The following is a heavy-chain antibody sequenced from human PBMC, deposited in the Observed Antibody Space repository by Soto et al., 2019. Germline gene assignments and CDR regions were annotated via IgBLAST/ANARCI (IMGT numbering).Heavy chain of an antibody. CDR3: ARGMLRGTMIVVLSTFDY. CDR1: GYTFTSYA. J-gene: IGHJ4*02. CDR2: IITHNANT. Sequence: ASVKVSCKASGYTFTSYAMHWVRQAPGQRLEWMGWIITHNANTNYPQKLQGRVTMTTDTSTSTAYMELRSLRSDDTAVYYCARGMLRGTMIVVLSTFDYWGQGTPVTVSS. V-gene: IGHV1-3*04. D-gene: IGHD3-22*01.